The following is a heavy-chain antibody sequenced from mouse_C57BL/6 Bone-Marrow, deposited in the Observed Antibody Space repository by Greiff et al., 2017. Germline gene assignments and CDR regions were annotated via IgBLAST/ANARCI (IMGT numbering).Heavy chain of an antibody. CDR3: ARHDDYYWYFDV. V-gene: IGHV2-6-1*01. Sequence: VKLMESGPGLVAPSQRLSITCTVSGFSLTSYGVHWVRQPPGKGLEWLVVIWIDGRTTYNSALKSRLSISKDNSKSQVFLKMNSLQNDDTAMYYCARHDDYYWYFDVWGTGTTVTVSS. CDR2: IWIDGRT. CDR1: GFSLTSYG. J-gene: IGHJ1*03. D-gene: IGHD2-4*01.